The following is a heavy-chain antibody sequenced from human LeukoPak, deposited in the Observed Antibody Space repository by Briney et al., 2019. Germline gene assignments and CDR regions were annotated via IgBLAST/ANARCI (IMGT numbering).Heavy chain of an antibody. V-gene: IGHV3-66*01. D-gene: IGHD3-10*01. J-gene: IGHJ4*02. CDR3: ARDSPLGFRGPTFEY. CDR1: GFTVSSNY. CDR2: IYSGGST. Sequence: GGSLRLSCAASGFTVSSNYMSWVRQAPGNGLESVSVIYSGGSTYYADSVKGRFTISRDNSKNTLYLQMNSLRAEDTAVYYCARDSPLGFRGPTFEYWGQGTLVTVSS.